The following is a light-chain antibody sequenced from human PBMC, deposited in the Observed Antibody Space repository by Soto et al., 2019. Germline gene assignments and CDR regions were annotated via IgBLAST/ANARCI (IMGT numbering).Light chain of an antibody. Sequence: SYELTQLPSVSVSPGQTASITCSGDKLGDKYVCWYQQKPGQSPVLVIYQDTKRPSGIPERFSGSNSGNTATLTISGTQAMDEADYYCQAWDINTVFGGGTKLTVL. J-gene: IGLJ2*01. V-gene: IGLV3-1*01. CDR1: KLGDKY. CDR2: QDT. CDR3: QAWDINTV.